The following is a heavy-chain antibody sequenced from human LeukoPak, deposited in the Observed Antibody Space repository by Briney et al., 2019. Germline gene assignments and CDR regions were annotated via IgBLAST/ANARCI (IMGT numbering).Heavy chain of an antibody. CDR3: VRDISNAFDI. CDR1: GFTFSTYW. V-gene: IGHV3-74*01. J-gene: IGHJ3*02. D-gene: IGHD3-9*01. CDR2: INSDGSST. Sequence: GGSLRLSCAASGFTFSTYWMHWVRQAPGKGLVWVSCINSDGSSTRYADSVKGRFTISRDNAKNTLYLQMNSLRAEDTAVYYCVRDISNAFDIWGQGTMVTVSS.